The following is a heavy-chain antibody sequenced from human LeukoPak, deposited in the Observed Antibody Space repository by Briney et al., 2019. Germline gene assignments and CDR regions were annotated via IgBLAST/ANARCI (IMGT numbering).Heavy chain of an antibody. Sequence: SETLSLTCTVSGGSISSSSYYWGLIRQPPGKGLEWIGSIYYSGSTYYNPSLKSRVTISVDTSKNQFSLKLSSVTAADTAVYYCARQRFGELSPFFDYWGQGTLVTVSS. V-gene: IGHV4-39*01. CDR2: IYYSGST. CDR3: ARQRFGELSPFFDY. J-gene: IGHJ4*02. CDR1: GGSISSSSYY. D-gene: IGHD3-10*01.